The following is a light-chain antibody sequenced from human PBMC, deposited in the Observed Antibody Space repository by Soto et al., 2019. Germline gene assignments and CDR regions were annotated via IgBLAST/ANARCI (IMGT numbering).Light chain of an antibody. CDR1: QSVSSSY. Sequence: EIVLTQSPGTLSLSPGERATLSCRASQSVSSSYLAWYQQKPGQAPRLLIYDASARATGITDRFSGSGSGTDFTLTISRLEPGVFSVYYCQQYDNSLYTFGQGTKLEIK. V-gene: IGKV3-20*01. CDR3: QQYDNSLYT. CDR2: DAS. J-gene: IGKJ2*01.